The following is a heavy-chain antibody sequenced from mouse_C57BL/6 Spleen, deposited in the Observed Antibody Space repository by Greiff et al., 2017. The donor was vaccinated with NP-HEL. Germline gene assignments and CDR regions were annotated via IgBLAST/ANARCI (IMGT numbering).Heavy chain of an antibody. J-gene: IGHJ3*01. CDR2: IDPANGNT. CDR3: GRWDHGFAY. V-gene: IGHV14-3*01. D-gene: IGHD4-1*01. Sequence: VQLKQSVAELVRPGASVKLSCTASGFNIKNTYMQWVKQRPEQGLEWIGRIDPANGNTKYAPKFQGKATITADTSSNTAYLQLSSLTSEDTAIYYCGRWDHGFAYWGQGTLVTVSA. CDR1: GFNIKNTY.